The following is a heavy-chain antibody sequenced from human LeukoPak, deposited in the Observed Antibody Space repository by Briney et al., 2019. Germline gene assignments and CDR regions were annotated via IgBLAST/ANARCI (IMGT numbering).Heavy chain of an antibody. CDR1: GFTFSTDG. J-gene: IGHJ4*02. Sequence: GGSLRLSCAASGFTFSTDGMSWVRQAPGKGLEWVANIKQDGSEKYYVDSVKGRFTISRDNAKNSLYLQMNSLRAEDTALYYCAKGLRITMVRGGFDYWGQGTLVTVSS. V-gene: IGHV3-7*03. CDR2: IKQDGSEK. D-gene: IGHD3-10*01. CDR3: AKGLRITMVRGGFDY.